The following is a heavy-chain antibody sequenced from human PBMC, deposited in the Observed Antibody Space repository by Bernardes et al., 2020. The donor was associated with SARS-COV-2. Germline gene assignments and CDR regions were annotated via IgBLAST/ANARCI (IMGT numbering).Heavy chain of an antibody. CDR3: ARESGTSYQNTRSRYYYGMDV. Sequence: GSLRLSCAASGFTFSDYYMSWIRQAPGKGLEWVSYISSSGSTIYYADSGKGRFTIPRDNAKNSLYLQMNSLRAEDTAVYYCARESGTSYQNTRSRYYYGMDVWGQGTTVTVSS. V-gene: IGHV3-11*01. D-gene: IGHD2-2*01. CDR2: ISSSGSTI. J-gene: IGHJ6*02. CDR1: GFTFSDYY.